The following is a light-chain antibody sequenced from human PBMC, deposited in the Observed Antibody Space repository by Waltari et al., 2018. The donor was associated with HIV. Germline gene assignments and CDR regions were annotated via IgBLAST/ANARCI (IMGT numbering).Light chain of an antibody. CDR2: QVS. J-gene: IGKJ2*01. Sequence: VVMPQSPRSLRVTLGQPASISCRSSQSLVFRDGNTFFHWFHQRPGQSPRRLIYQVSNRDSGVPDRFSGSGSGTDFTLKISRVESEDVGIYYCLQGTHWPPTFGQGTNLEIK. CDR1: QSLVFRDGNTF. CDR3: LQGTHWPPT. V-gene: IGKV2-30*01.